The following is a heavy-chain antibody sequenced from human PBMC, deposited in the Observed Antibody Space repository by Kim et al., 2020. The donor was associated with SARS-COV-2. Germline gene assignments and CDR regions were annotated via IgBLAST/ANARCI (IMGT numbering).Heavy chain of an antibody. J-gene: IGHJ4*01. D-gene: IGHD6-6*01. CDR3: ARDRRRVEYYFYY. CDR1: GGSVISGSHY. V-gene: IGHV4-61*01. CDR2: IYDSGST. Sequence: SETLSLTCTVSGGSVISGSHYWSWIRQPPGKGLEWIGNIYDSGSTNYNPSLKSRVTISIDTSKNQFSLTLSSVTAADTAVYYGARDRRRVEYYFYYWG.